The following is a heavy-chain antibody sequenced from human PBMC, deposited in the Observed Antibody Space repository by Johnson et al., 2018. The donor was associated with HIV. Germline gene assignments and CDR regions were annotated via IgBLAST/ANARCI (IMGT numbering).Heavy chain of an antibody. V-gene: IGHV3-23*04. CDR3: ATVWRNEGRHAFDV. CDR2: ISGSGGST. Sequence: EQLVESGGGLVQPGGSLRLSCAASGFTFSSYAMSWVRQAPGKGLEWVSAISGSGGSTYYADSVKGRFTISRDNSKNTLYLQMNSLRAEDTAVYFCATVWRNEGRHAFDVWGQGTMVTVSS. CDR1: GFTFSSYA. D-gene: IGHD1-1*01. J-gene: IGHJ3*01.